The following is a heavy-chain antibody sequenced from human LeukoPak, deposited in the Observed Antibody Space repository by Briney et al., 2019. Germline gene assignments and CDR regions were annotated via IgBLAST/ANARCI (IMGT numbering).Heavy chain of an antibody. J-gene: IGHJ1*01. CDR3: AKPYDSSGYYPGWFQH. CDR1: GFTFSSYG. CDR2: IRYDGSNK. V-gene: IGHV3-30*02. Sequence: PGGSLRLSCAASGFTFSSYGMHWVRQAPGKGLEWVAFIRYDGSNKYYADSVKGRFTISRDNSKNTLYLQMNSLRAEDTAVYYCAKPYDSSGYYPGWFQHWGQGTLVTVSS. D-gene: IGHD3-22*01.